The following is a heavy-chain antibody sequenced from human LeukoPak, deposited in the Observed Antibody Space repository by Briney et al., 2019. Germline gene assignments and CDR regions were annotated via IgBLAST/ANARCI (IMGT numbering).Heavy chain of an antibody. D-gene: IGHD6-13*01. CDR3: ARDPRRFPQLALQTNWFDP. V-gene: IGHV4-38-2*02. CDR1: GYSISSGYY. J-gene: IGHJ5*02. CDR2: IYHSGST. Sequence: SETLSLTCTVSGYSISSGYYWGWIRQPPGKGLEWIGSIYHSGSTYYNPSLKSRVTISVDTSKNQFSLKLSSVTAADTAVYYCARDPRRFPQLALQTNWFDPWGQGTLVTVSS.